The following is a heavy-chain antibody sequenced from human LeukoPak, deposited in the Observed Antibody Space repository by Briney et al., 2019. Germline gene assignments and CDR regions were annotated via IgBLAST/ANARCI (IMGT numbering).Heavy chain of an antibody. V-gene: IGHV3-30-3*01. Sequence: GGSLRLSCAASGFTFSSYAMNWVRQAPGKGLEWVAVISYDGSNKYCADSVKGRFTISRDNSKNTLYLQVNSLRAEDTAVYYCAREMRSDYEPYFDYWGQGTLVTVSS. CDR2: ISYDGSNK. D-gene: IGHD4-17*01. J-gene: IGHJ4*02. CDR3: AREMRSDYEPYFDY. CDR1: GFTFSSYA.